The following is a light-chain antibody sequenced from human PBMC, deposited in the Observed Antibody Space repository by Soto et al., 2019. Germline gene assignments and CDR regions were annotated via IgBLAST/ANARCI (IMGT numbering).Light chain of an antibody. J-gene: IGLJ2*01. CDR1: SSNIGGYT. V-gene: IGLV1-44*01. CDR3: AAWDDSLNGVV. Sequence: QSVLTQPPSASGTPGQRVTISCSGSSSNIGGYTVNWYQQLPGAAPKLLIYINDQRPSGVPDRFSGSKSGTSASLAISGLQSEDEADYYCAAWDDSLNGVVFGGGTKLTVL. CDR2: IND.